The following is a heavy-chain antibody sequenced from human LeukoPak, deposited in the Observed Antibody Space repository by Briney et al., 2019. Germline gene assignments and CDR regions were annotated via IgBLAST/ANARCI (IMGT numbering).Heavy chain of an antibody. Sequence: GGSLRLSCAVSGFTFSDYSMSWVRQAPGKGLEWVSGISGSGAYSYYADSVKGRFTISRDNSKNTLYMQMNSLRAADTAVYYCAKGFYSDYDRNDAFDIWGQGTMVTVSS. D-gene: IGHD5-12*01. CDR1: GFTFSDYS. V-gene: IGHV3-23*01. J-gene: IGHJ3*02. CDR2: ISGSGAYS. CDR3: AKGFYSDYDRNDAFDI.